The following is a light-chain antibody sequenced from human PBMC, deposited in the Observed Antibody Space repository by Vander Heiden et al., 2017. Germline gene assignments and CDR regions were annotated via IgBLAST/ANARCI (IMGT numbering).Light chain of an antibody. J-gene: IGLJ2*01. V-gene: IGLV3-19*01. CDR2: GKN. CDR3: NSRDSSDNHLV. Sequence: SSELTQDPAVSVALGPTVRITCQGDSLRSYYASWYQQKPGQAHVLVIYGKNNRPSGIPDRFSGSSSGNTASLTITGAQAEDEADYYCNSRDSSDNHLVFGGGTKLTVL. CDR1: SLRSYY.